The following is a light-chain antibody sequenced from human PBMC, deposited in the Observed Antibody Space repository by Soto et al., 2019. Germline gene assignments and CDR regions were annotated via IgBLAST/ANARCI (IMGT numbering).Light chain of an antibody. V-gene: IGLV2-23*02. CDR3: FSYAGSSTWV. CDR2: GVT. J-gene: IGLJ3*02. CDR1: RSDIGRYNS. Sequence: QSALTQPASVSGSPGQSITISCTGTRSDIGRYNSIAWYQQHPGKAPRVMIFGVTKRPSGICNRFYGSKSGFTASLTISGLQAEDEADYLCFSYAGSSTWVFGGGTKLPVL.